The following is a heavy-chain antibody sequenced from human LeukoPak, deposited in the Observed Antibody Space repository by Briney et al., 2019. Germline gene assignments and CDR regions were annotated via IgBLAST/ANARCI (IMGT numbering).Heavy chain of an antibody. V-gene: IGHV1-18*01. J-gene: IGHJ4*02. CDR1: GYTFTSYS. Sequence: ASVKVSCKASGYTFTSYSINWVRQAPGQGLEWMGWISAYNGNTNYAQKLQGRVTMTTDTSTSTAYMELRSLRSDGTAVYYCARYYYDSSGYYPSFDYWGQGTLVTVSS. D-gene: IGHD3-22*01. CDR2: ISAYNGNT. CDR3: ARYYYDSSGYYPSFDY.